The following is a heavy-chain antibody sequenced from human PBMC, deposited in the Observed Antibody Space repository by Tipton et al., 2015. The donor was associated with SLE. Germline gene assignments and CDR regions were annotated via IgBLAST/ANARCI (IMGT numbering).Heavy chain of an antibody. J-gene: IGHJ4*02. CDR2: INHSGST. V-gene: IGHV4-39*01. D-gene: IGHD4-17*01. CDR1: GGSISSGGYY. Sequence: TLSLTCTVSGGSISSGGYYWSWIRQPPGKGLEWIGEINHSGSTNYNPSLKSRVTISVDTSKNQFSLKLSSVTAADTAVYYCARWAVTTFDYWGQGTLVTVSS. CDR3: ARWAVTTFDY.